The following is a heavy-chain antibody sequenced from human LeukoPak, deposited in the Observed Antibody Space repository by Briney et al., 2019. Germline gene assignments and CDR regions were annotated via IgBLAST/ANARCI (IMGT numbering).Heavy chain of an antibody. D-gene: IGHD6-13*01. J-gene: IGHJ5*02. CDR2: INQSGST. Sequence: SETLSLTCAVSGGSISSSNWWSWVRQSPGKGLEWIGEINQSGSTNYNPSLKSRVTISVDTSKNQFSLKLRSVTAADSAVYYCAREGSSWFQTANWFDPWGQGTPVIVSS. V-gene: IGHV4-4*02. CDR1: GGSISSSNW. CDR3: AREGSSWFQTANWFDP.